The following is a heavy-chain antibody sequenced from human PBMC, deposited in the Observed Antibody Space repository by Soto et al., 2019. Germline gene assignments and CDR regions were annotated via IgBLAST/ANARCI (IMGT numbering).Heavy chain of an antibody. Sequence: GGSLRLSCAASGFTFTRYSMNWVRQAPGKGLEWVSSISSTTNYIYYADSMKGRFTVSRDNAKNSVYLDMNSLSAEDTAVYYCARESEDLTSNFDYWGQGTLVAVSS. CDR1: GFTFTRYS. CDR3: ARESEDLTSNFDY. CDR2: ISSTTNYI. V-gene: IGHV3-21*01. J-gene: IGHJ4*02.